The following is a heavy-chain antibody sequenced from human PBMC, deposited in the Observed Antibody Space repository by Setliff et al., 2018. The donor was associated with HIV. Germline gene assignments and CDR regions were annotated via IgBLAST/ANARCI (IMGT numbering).Heavy chain of an antibody. CDR2: IYVGGSV. J-gene: IGHJ5*02. V-gene: IGHV4-61*09. CDR1: GGSMNSDSYS. D-gene: IGHD3-3*01. Sequence: PSETLSLTCTVSGGSMNSDSYSWTWLRQPARKGPELIGHIYVGGSVIYNPSLASRVTISMVPSKNQFSLDLSSVTAADTAKYYCARAKTIGVSAVFFDPWGQGRPVTVSS. CDR3: ARAKTIGVSAVFFDP.